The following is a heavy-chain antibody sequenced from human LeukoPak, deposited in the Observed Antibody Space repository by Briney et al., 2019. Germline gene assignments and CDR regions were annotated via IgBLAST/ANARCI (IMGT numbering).Heavy chain of an antibody. Sequence: ASVKVSCKASGYTFTSYGISWVRQAPGQGLEWMGWISAYNGNTNYAQKLQGRVTMTTDTSTSTAYMELRSLRSDDTAVYYCARGPLPSGDYGDYHGAFDIWGQGTMVTVSS. J-gene: IGHJ3*02. CDR1: GYTFTSYG. CDR3: ARGPLPSGDYGDYHGAFDI. V-gene: IGHV1-18*01. CDR2: ISAYNGNT. D-gene: IGHD4-17*01.